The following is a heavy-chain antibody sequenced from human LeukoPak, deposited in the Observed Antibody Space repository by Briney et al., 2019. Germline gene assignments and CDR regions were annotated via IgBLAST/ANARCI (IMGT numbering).Heavy chain of an antibody. Sequence: GGSLRLSCAASGFTFSSYEMNWVRRAPGKGLEWVSYISRSGSTIYYADSVKGRFTISRDNAKNSLYLQMNSLRAEDTAVYYCARDGDCSSTSCYPYYYFDYWGQGTLVTVSS. D-gene: IGHD2-2*01. CDR2: ISRSGSTI. CDR1: GFTFSSYE. CDR3: ARDGDCSSTSCYPYYYFDY. J-gene: IGHJ4*02. V-gene: IGHV3-48*03.